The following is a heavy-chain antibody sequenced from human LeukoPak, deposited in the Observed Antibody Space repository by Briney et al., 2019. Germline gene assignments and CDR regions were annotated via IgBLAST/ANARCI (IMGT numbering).Heavy chain of an antibody. CDR2: ISRGGSTI. J-gene: IGHJ4*02. D-gene: IGHD6-19*01. Sequence: PGGSLRLSCAASGFTFSSYDMNWVCQAPGKGLEWVSYISRGGSTIYYADSVKGRFTISRDNAKNSLYLLMNSLRAEDTAVYFCARVVYSSGWSYFDYWGQGTLVTVSS. CDR3: ARVVYSSGWSYFDY. V-gene: IGHV3-48*03. CDR1: GFTFSSYD.